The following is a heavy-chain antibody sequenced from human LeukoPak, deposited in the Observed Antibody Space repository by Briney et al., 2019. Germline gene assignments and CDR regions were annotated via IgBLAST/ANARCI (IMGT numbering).Heavy chain of an antibody. Sequence: PSETLSLTCTVSGGSLSSGGNFWTWIRQHPGTGLEWIGYICNSGRTYYNPSLKSRVTISLDTSKNQFSLKLSSVTAADTAVYYCAREGGYVERTLDSWGQGTLVTVSP. J-gene: IGHJ4*02. CDR3: AREGGYVERTLDS. V-gene: IGHV4-31*03. D-gene: IGHD3-10*02. CDR2: ICNSGRT. CDR1: GGSLSSGGNF.